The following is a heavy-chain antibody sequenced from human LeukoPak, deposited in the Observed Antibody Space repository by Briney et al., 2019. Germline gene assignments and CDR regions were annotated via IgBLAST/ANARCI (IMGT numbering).Heavy chain of an antibody. CDR2: ISTYNGDT. CDR1: GYIFTTYG. J-gene: IGHJ5*02. D-gene: IGHD3-10*01. CDR3: AREARGREKNWFDP. Sequence: ASVKVSCQTSGYIFTTYGITWVRQAPGQGPEWMGWISTYNGDTRYAQKFHARASMTTDTSTSTAFLEVRNLKSDDTAVYYCAREARGREKNWFDPWGQGTLVTVSS. V-gene: IGHV1-18*01.